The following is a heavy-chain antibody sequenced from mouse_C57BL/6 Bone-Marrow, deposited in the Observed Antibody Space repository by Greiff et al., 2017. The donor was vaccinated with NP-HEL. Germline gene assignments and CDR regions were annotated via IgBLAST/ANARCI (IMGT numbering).Heavy chain of an antibody. Sequence: EVKLVESGEGLVKPGGSLKLSCAASGFTFSSYAMSWVRQTPEKRLEWVAYISSGGDYIYYVDTVKGRFTISRDNARNTLYLQMSSLKSEDTAMYYCTRSYDGYYWFAYWGQGTLVTVSA. V-gene: IGHV5-9-1*02. CDR3: TRSYDGYYWFAY. J-gene: IGHJ3*01. CDR2: ISSGGDYI. CDR1: GFTFSSYA. D-gene: IGHD2-3*01.